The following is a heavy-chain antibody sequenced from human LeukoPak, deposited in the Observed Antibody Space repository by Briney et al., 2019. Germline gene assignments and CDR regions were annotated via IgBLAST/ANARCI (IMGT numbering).Heavy chain of an antibody. CDR2: ISTSGGA. J-gene: IGHJ5*02. CDR3: TKNFRSGYGVYDL. CDR1: GFTFSSYV. Sequence: GGSLRLSCAASGFTFSSYVMTWVRQAPGKGLEWVSVISTSGGAYYADSVKGRFTLSRDNFKNTLSLQMNSLRAEDTAVYYCTKNFRSGYGVYDLWGQGTLVTVSS. V-gene: IGHV3-23*01. D-gene: IGHD3-3*01.